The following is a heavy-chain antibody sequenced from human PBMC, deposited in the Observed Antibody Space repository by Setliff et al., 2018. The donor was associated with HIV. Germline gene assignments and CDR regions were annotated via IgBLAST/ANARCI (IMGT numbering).Heavy chain of an antibody. CDR2: IDWDDDK. Sequence: SGSYAGEPTQTLTLTCTFSGFSLSASGMCVSWIRQPPGKALEWLARIDWDDDKYYNTSLKTRLTLSKDTSKNQVVLTMTNMDPVDTATYYCARTNNVYWYFDLWGRGTLVTSPQ. J-gene: IGHJ2*01. CDR3: ARTNNVYWYFDL. CDR1: GFSLSASGMC. D-gene: IGHD2-8*01. V-gene: IGHV2-70*11.